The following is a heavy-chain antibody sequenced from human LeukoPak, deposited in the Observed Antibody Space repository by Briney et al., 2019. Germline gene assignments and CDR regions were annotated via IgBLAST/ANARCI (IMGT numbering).Heavy chain of an antibody. CDR3: ARVTTLGARIIDY. CDR2: IYTGGGT. J-gene: IGHJ4*02. D-gene: IGHD1-26*01. CDR1: GFTASSNY. Sequence: GGSLRLSCAASGFTASSNYMSWVRQAPGKGLEWVSIIYTGGGTYYADSVKGRFTISRDSSKNTLHLQMNSLRTEDTAVYYCARVTTLGARIIDYWGQGTLVTVSS. V-gene: IGHV3-66*02.